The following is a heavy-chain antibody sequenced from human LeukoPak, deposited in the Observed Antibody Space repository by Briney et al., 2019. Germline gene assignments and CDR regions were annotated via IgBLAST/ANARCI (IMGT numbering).Heavy chain of an antibody. D-gene: IGHD1-26*01. CDR3: ARVTYSGSYNWFDP. V-gene: IGHV4-59*01. Sequence: PSETLSLTCTVSGGSISNYYWSWIRQSPGKGLEWIGYLYYSGGTNYNPSLKSRVTISVDTSKNQFSLKLSSVTAADTAVYYCARVTYSGSYNWFDPWGQGTLVTVSS. CDR2: LYYSGGT. J-gene: IGHJ5*02. CDR1: GGSISNYY.